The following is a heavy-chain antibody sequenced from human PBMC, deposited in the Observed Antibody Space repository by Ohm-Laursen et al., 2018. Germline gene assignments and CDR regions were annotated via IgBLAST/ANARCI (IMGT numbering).Heavy chain of an antibody. CDR3: ARDGAALVGYDY. V-gene: IGHV3-30*03. Sequence: SLRLSCAASGFTFSSYGMHWVRQAPGKGLEWVAVISYDGSNKYYADSVKGRFTISRDNSKNTLYLQMNSLRAEDTAVYYCARDGAALVGYDYWGQGTLVTVSS. CDR2: ISYDGSNK. J-gene: IGHJ4*02. CDR1: GFTFSSYG. D-gene: IGHD5-18*01.